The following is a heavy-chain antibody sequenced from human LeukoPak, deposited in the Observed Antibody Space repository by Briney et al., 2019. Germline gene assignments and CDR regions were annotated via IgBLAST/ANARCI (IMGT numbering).Heavy chain of an antibody. Sequence: GGSLRLSCAASGFTFSSYSMNWVRQSPGKGLECVSSISSSSSYIYCADPVGRGFPISRENAKNSLYLQINSLRAEETAVYYCARETPVRYMDVWGQGTTVTVSS. J-gene: IGHJ6*02. D-gene: IGHD2-15*01. CDR2: ISSSSSYI. V-gene: IGHV3-21*03. CDR3: ARETPVRYMDV. CDR1: GFTFSSYS.